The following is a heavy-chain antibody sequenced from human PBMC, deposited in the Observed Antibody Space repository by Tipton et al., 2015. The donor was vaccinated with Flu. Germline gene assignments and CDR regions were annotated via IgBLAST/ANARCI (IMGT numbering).Heavy chain of an antibody. CDR1: SGSISSSNYF. Sequence: TLSLTCTVSSGSISSSNYFCAWIRQPPGKGLELIGNIYPSGTTYYNPSLKSRVTISVDTSKSQFSLMLRSVTAADTAVYYCARLSYYDVDLKNFYFDYWGQGALVTVSS. J-gene: IGHJ4*02. CDR2: IYPSGTT. D-gene: IGHD3-10*02. CDR3: ARLSYYDVDLKNFYFDY. V-gene: IGHV4-39*01.